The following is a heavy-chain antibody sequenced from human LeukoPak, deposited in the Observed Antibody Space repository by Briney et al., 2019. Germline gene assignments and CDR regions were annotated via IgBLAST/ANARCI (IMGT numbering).Heavy chain of an antibody. CDR1: GYTFTSYG. CDR2: ISGYYGNT. Sequence: AAVKDSCKASGYTFTSYGISWVRQAPGQGLEWMGWISGYYGNTDSAQNLQGRVTMTRDTSTSTAYMELRSLTSDDTAVYYCARRGPVGGGWGFDYWGQGTQVTVSS. J-gene: IGHJ4*02. CDR3: ARRGPVGGGWGFDY. V-gene: IGHV1-18*01. D-gene: IGHD3-16*01.